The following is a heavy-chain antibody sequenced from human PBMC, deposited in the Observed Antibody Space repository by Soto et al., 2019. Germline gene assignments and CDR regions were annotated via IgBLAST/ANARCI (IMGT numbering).Heavy chain of an antibody. V-gene: IGHV4-59*01. D-gene: IGHD1-26*01. CDR3: ARTNSGSYYDAFDI. CDR1: GGSISSYY. CDR2: IYYSGST. J-gene: IGHJ3*02. Sequence: QVQLQESGPGLVKPSETLSLTCTVSGGSISSYYWSWIRQPPGKGLEWIGYIYYSGSTNYNPSLKSRVTISVDTSKNQCSLKLSSVTAADTAVYYCARTNSGSYYDAFDIWGQGTMVTVSS.